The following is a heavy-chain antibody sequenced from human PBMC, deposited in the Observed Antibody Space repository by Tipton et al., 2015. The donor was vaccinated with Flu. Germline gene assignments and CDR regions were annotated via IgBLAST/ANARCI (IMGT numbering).Heavy chain of an antibody. V-gene: IGHV1-2*02. CDR1: GYTFTDYW. Sequence: QLVQSGAEVEKPGASVKVSCRASGYTFTDYWIQWVRQAPGHGLEWMGWMKSSSGATTYSPRFQGRVTMTRDTSTSTAYMELSNLRSDDTAFYYCARDSSYPANWEFDYWGQGSLVSASS. CDR3: ARDSSYPANWEFDY. J-gene: IGHJ4*02. CDR2: MKSSSGAT. D-gene: IGHD7-27*01.